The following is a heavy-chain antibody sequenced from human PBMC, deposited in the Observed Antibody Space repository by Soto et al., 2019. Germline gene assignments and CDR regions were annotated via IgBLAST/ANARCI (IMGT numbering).Heavy chain of an antibody. Sequence: LSLTCTVSGGSISSGGYYWSWIRQHPGKGLEWIGYIYYSGSTYYNPSLKSRVTISVDTSKNQFSLKLSSVTAADTAVYYCGRYYSSSRVNWSHPWGQGTLVTV. CDR1: GGSISSGGYY. J-gene: IGHJ5*02. V-gene: IGHV4-31*03. CDR2: IYYSGST. CDR3: GRYYSSSRVNWSHP. D-gene: IGHD6-13*01.